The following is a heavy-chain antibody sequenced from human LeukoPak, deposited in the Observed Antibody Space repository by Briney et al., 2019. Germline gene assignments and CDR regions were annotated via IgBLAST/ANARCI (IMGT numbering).Heavy chain of an antibody. V-gene: IGHV4-34*01. CDR1: GGSFSGYY. CDR3: ARSSGTGTFSY. CDR2: INHSGST. J-gene: IGHJ4*02. Sequence: SETLSLTCAVYGGSFSGYYWNWIRQPPGKGLEWIGEINHSGSTNYNPSLKSRVTISVDTSKNHFSLKMSSVTAADTAVYYCARSSGTGTFSYWGQGTLVTVSS. D-gene: IGHD6-25*01.